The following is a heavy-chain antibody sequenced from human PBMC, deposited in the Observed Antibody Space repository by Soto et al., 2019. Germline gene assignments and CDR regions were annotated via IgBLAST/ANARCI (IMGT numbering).Heavy chain of an antibody. CDR2: IYHSGST. J-gene: IGHJ5*02. CDR3: ASRSYYDFWSGYSAPNWFDP. Sequence: KTSETLSLTCAVSGGSISSSNWWSWVRQPPGKGLEWIGEIYHSGSTNYNPSLKSRVTISVDKSKNQFSLKLSSVTAADTAVYYCASRSYYDFWSGYSAPNWFDPWGQGTLVTVSS. D-gene: IGHD3-3*01. V-gene: IGHV4-4*02. CDR1: GGSISSSNW.